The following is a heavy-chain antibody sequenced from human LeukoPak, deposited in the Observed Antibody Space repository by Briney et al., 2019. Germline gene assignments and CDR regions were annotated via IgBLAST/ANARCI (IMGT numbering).Heavy chain of an antibody. CDR3: AKDMGRKWELLTRFDY. Sequence: GGSLRLSCAASGFTFDDYAMHWVRQTPGKGLEWVSGISWNSGSIVYAGSVKGRFTISRDNAKNPLYLQMNSLRAEDTALYYCAKDMGRKWELLTRFDYWGQGTLVTVSS. J-gene: IGHJ4*02. V-gene: IGHV3-9*01. CDR1: GFTFDDYA. CDR2: ISWNSGSI. D-gene: IGHD1-26*01.